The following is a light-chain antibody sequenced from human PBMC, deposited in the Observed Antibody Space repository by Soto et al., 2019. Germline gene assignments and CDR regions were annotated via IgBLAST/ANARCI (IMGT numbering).Light chain of an antibody. CDR2: DAS. CDR3: QQYNRYWT. J-gene: IGKJ1*01. V-gene: IGKV1-5*01. CDR1: QSISSW. Sequence: DIQMTQSPSTLSASVGDRVTITCRASQSISSWLAWYQQKPGKAPKLLIYDASSLESGVPSRFSGSGSGTEFTLTSSSLPPDDFATYFCQQYNRYWTFGQGTKVEIK.